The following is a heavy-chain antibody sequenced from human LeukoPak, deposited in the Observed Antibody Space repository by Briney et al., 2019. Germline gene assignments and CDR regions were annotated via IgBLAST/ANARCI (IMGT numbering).Heavy chain of an antibody. CDR1: GYSISSGYY. D-gene: IGHD3-16*01. V-gene: IGHV4-38-2*02. CDR3: ARDRLALPWAGRSYYYMDV. J-gene: IGHJ6*03. Sequence: PSETLSLTCTVSGYSISSGYYWGWIRPPPGKGLEWIGSIYHSGSTYYNPSLKSRVTISVDTSRNQFSLRLTSVTAADTAVYYCARDRLALPWAGRSYYYMDVWGKGTTITVSS. CDR2: IYHSGST.